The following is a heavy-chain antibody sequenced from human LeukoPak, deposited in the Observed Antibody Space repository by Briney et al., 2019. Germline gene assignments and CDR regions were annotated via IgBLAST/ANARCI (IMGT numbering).Heavy chain of an antibody. Sequence: SETLSLTCNVSGGSISSYYWSWIRQPPGKGLEWIGYIYYSGSTNYNPSLKSRVTISVDTSKNQFSLKLSSVTAADTAVYYCARGQYSYGYYPSYYGMDVWGQGTTVTVSS. CDR2: IYYSGST. V-gene: IGHV4-59*01. D-gene: IGHD5-18*01. J-gene: IGHJ6*02. CDR3: ARGQYSYGYYPSYYGMDV. CDR1: GGSISSYY.